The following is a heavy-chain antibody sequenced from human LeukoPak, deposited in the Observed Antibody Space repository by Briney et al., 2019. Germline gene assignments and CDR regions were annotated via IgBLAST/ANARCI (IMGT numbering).Heavy chain of an antibody. V-gene: IGHV4-38-2*02. CDR1: GYSISSGYY. CDR2: IYHSGST. J-gene: IGHJ4*02. CDR3: ARVTQQLSFDY. D-gene: IGHD6-13*01. Sequence: SETLSLTCTVSGYSISSGYYWGWIRQPPRKGLEWIGSIYHSGSTYYNPSLKSRVTISVDTSKNQFSLKLSSVTAADTAVYYCARVTQQLSFDYWGQGTLVTVSS.